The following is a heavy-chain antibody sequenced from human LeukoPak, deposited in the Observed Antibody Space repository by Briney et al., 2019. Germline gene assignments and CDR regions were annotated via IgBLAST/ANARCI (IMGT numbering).Heavy chain of an antibody. D-gene: IGHD3-22*01. CDR3: ARGFHYYDSSGYYYLNYYYMDV. Sequence: GASVKVSCKASGGTFSSYAISWVRQAPGQGLEWMGGIIPIFGTANYAQKFQGRVTITADESTSTAYMELSSLRSEDTAVYYCARGFHYYDSSGYYYLNYYYMDVWGKGTTVTISS. V-gene: IGHV1-69*13. CDR2: IIPIFGTA. J-gene: IGHJ6*03. CDR1: GGTFSSYA.